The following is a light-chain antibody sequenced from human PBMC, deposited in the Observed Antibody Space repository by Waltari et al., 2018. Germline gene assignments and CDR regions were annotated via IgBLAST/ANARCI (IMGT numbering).Light chain of an antibody. Sequence: DIVLTQSTGTLSLSRGESATLSCRTSQSVTMALAWYQQKPGQAPRLLIYGASNRATGIPDRCSGSGSGTDFSRTISSLEPEDFAVYYCQHYLRLPVTFGQGTKVEVK. CDR1: QSVTMA. CDR3: QHYLRLPVT. J-gene: IGKJ1*01. CDR2: GAS. V-gene: IGKV3-20*01.